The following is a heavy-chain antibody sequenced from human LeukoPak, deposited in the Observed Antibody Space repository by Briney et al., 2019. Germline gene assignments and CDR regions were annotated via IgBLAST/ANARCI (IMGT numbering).Heavy chain of an antibody. CDR3: ARVGGVAAAGTHNWFDP. CDR2: IYHSGGT. V-gene: IGHV4-38-2*02. J-gene: IGHJ5*02. CDR1: GYSINSGYT. Sequence: SETLSLTCTVSGYSINSGYTWGWIRQPPGKGLEWIGNIYHSGGTYYNPSLTSRVTISVDTSKNQFSLKLTSVTAADTAVYYCARVGGVAAAGTHNWFDPWGQGTLVTVSS. D-gene: IGHD6-13*01.